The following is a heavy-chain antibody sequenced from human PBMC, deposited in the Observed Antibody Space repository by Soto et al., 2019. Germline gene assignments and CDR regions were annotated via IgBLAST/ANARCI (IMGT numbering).Heavy chain of an antibody. J-gene: IGHJ4*02. CDR1: GCTFTSYG. CDR3: VSDRGYGHASVPYS. D-gene: IGHD5-18*01. CDR2: ISYDGGLQ. Sequence: QAHLVESGGGVVQPGRSLRLSCAASGCTFTSYGMHWVRQAPGTRLEWAAVISYDGGLQHYADSVKGRFTISRDNSKNMVLLQMNSLRAEDTAVYYCVSDRGYGHASVPYSWGQGTLVSVSS. V-gene: IGHV3-30*03.